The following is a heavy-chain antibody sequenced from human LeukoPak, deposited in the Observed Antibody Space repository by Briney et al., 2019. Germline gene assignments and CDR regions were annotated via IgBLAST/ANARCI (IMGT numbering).Heavy chain of an antibody. Sequence: GGSLRLSCAASGFTFSSYMSWVRQAPGKGLEWVSVIYSGGSTNYADSVKGRFTISRDNSKNTLYLQMNSLRAEDTAVYYCAKVADDFWSGSFDYWGQGTLVTVSS. V-gene: IGHV3-53*01. J-gene: IGHJ4*02. D-gene: IGHD3-3*01. CDR2: IYSGGST. CDR3: AKVADDFWSGSFDY. CDR1: GFTFSSY.